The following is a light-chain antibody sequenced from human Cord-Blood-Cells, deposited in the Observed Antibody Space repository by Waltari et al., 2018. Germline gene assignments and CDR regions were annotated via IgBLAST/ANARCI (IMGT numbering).Light chain of an antibody. J-gene: IGLJ3*02. CDR2: RNN. CDR3: AAWDDSLSGPV. Sequence: QSVLTQPPSASVTPGQRATIPVPGSSSNIRRNYVSWHHHPPGTAPKLLTYRNNQRPSGVPDRFSGSKSGPSASLALSGLRSEDEADYYCAAWDDSLSGPVFGGGTKLTVL. CDR1: SSNIRRNY. V-gene: IGLV1-47*01.